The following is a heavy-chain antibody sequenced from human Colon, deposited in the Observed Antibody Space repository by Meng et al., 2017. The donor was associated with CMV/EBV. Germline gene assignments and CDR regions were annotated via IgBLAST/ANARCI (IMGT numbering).Heavy chain of an antibody. Sequence: SFSGYYWSWIRQPPGKGLEWIGEINNSGSTNYNPSLKSRVTISVDTSKNQFSLKLSSVTAADTAVYYCGRGDYYDSSGYVYYNYGMDVWGQGTTVAVSS. CDR3: GRGDYYDSSGYVYYNYGMDV. D-gene: IGHD3-22*01. J-gene: IGHJ6*02. CDR2: INNSGST. CDR1: SFSGYY. V-gene: IGHV4-34*01.